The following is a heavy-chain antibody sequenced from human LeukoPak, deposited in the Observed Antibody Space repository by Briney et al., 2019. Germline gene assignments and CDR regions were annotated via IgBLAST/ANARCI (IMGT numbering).Heavy chain of an antibody. V-gene: IGHV4-39*01. J-gene: IGHJ3*02. CDR2: IYYSGST. D-gene: IGHD3-3*01. Sequence: SETLSLTCTVSGGSISSSSYYWGWIRQPPGKGLEWIGSIYYSGSTYYNPSLKSRVTISVDTSKNQFSLKLSSVTAADTAVYYCARRPYYDFWSGYKDDAFDIWGQGTMVTVSS. CDR1: GGSISSSSYY. CDR3: ARRPYYDFWSGYKDDAFDI.